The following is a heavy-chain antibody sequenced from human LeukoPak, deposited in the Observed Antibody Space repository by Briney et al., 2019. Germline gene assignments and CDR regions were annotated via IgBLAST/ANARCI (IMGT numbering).Heavy chain of an antibody. Sequence: SQTLSLTCTASGGSISSGGYYWSWIRQPPGKGLEWIGEINHSGSTNYNPSLKSRVTISVDTSKNQFSLKLSSVTAADTAVYYCARPFDYYDSSGYFFDIWGQGTMVTVSS. D-gene: IGHD3-22*01. V-gene: IGHV4-30-2*01. CDR3: ARPFDYYDSSGYFFDI. CDR2: INHSGST. CDR1: GGSISSGGYY. J-gene: IGHJ3*02.